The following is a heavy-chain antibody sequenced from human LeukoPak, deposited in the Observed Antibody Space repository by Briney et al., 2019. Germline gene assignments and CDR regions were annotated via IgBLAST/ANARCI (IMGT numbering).Heavy chain of an antibody. D-gene: IGHD2-15*01. Sequence: SVKVSCKASGGTFSSYAISWVRQAPGQGLEWMGGIIPIFGTESNAQKFQGRVTITADESTRTASMEVSSLRSEDTAGYYCARAVDATGVSWFDPWGQGTQVTVCS. CDR2: IIPIFGTE. CDR1: GGTFSSYA. J-gene: IGHJ5*02. V-gene: IGHV1-69*13. CDR3: ARAVDATGVSWFDP.